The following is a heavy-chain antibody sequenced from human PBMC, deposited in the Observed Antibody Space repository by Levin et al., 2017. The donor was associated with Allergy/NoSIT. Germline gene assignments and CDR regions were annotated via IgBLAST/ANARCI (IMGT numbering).Heavy chain of an antibody. CDR2: IYYSGST. CDR3: AREGYYDPI. V-gene: IGHV4-39*07. CDR1: GGSISSSSYY. Sequence: SETLSLTCTVSGGSISSSSYYWGWIRQPPGKGLEWIGSIYYSGSTYYNPSLKSRVTISVDTSKNQFSLKLSSVTAADTAVYYCAREGYYDPIWGQGTMVTVSS. J-gene: IGHJ3*02. D-gene: IGHD3-22*01.